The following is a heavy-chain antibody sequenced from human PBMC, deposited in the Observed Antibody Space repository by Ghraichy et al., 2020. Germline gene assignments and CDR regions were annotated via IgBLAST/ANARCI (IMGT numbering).Heavy chain of an antibody. CDR3: ARGALHTGYSSSWYIHWFDP. CDR2: INPSGGST. D-gene: IGHD6-13*01. CDR1: GYTFTSYY. V-gene: IGHV1-46*03. J-gene: IGHJ5*02. Sequence: ASVKVSCKASGYTFTSYYMHWVRQAPGQGLEWMGIINPSGGSTSYAQKFQGRVTMTRGTSTSTVYMELSSLRSEDTAVYYCARGALHTGYSSSWYIHWFDPWGQGTLVTVSS.